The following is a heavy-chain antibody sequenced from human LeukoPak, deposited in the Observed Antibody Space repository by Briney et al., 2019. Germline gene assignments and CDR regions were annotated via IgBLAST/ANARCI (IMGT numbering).Heavy chain of an antibody. J-gene: IGHJ4*02. Sequence: PGGSLRLSCAASGFTFSDHYIDWVRQAPGKGLEWVGSIRSKAYGGTTEYAASVKGRFTISRDDSKSIAYLQMNSLKTEDTAVYYCTRDRVRVVPAAIGDFDYWGQGTLVTVSS. V-gene: IGHV3-49*04. CDR1: GFTFSDHY. CDR2: IRSKAYGGTT. CDR3: TRDRVRVVPAAIGDFDY. D-gene: IGHD2-2*02.